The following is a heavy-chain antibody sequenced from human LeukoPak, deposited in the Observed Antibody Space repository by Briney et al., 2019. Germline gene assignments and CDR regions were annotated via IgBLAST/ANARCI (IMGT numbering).Heavy chain of an antibody. Sequence: PSETLSLTCAVSGGSISSGGYSWSWIRQPPGKGLEWIGYIYHSGSTYYNPSLKSRVTISVDRSKNQFSLKLSSVTAADTAVYYCARGGVRGVILNAFDIWGQGTMVTVSS. CDR2: IYHSGST. V-gene: IGHV4-30-2*01. J-gene: IGHJ3*02. CDR1: GGSISSGGYS. D-gene: IGHD3-10*01. CDR3: ARGGVRGVILNAFDI.